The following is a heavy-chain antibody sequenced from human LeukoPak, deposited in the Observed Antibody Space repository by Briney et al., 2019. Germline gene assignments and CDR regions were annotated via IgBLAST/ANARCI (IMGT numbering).Heavy chain of an antibody. CDR3: ARGTTDDY. Sequence: GASVKVSCKASGYTFTSYCIDWVRQAPGQGLEWMGVINPSGGSTRYAQKFQGRVTMTGDTSTRTVYMELSSLTSADTAVYYCARGTTDDYWGQGTPVTVSS. CDR2: INPSGGST. J-gene: IGHJ4*02. CDR1: GYTFTSYC. D-gene: IGHD1-1*01. V-gene: IGHV1-46*01.